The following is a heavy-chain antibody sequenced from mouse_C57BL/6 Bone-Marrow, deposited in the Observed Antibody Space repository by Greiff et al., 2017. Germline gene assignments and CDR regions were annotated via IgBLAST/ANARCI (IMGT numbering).Heavy chain of an antibody. J-gene: IGHJ2*01. CDR1: GFNIKDYY. CDR2: IDPEDGDT. D-gene: IGHD1-1*01. CDR3: TTGYYYGSRGGNYFDY. V-gene: IGHV14-1*01. Sequence: VQLQQSGAELVRPGASVKLSCTASGFNIKDYYMHWVKQRPEQGLEWIGRIDPEDGDTEYAPKFQGKATLTADTSSNPAYLPLSSLTSEDTAVYYCTTGYYYGSRGGNYFDYWGQGTTLTVSS.